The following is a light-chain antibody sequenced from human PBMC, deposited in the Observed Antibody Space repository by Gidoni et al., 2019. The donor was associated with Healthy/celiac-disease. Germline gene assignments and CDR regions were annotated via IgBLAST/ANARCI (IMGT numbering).Light chain of an antibody. CDR3: CSYAGSSTYV. V-gene: IGLV2-23*02. CDR1: SGDVGGYNL. CDR2: EVS. J-gene: IGLJ1*01. Sequence: QSALTQPASVYGSPGQSITISCTGTSGDVGGYNLVSGYQQHPGKAPKLMIYEVSKRPSGVSNRFSGSKSGNTASLTISGLQAEDEADYYCCSYAGSSTYVFGTGTKVTVL.